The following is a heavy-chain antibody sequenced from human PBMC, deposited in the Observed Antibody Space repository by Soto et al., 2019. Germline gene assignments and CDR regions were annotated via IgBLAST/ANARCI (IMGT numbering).Heavy chain of an antibody. CDR1: GFSLSTSGMC. V-gene: IGHV2-70*11. J-gene: IGHJ4*02. Sequence: SGPTLVNPTQTLTLTCTFSGFSLSTSGMCVSWIRQPPGKALEWLARIDWDDDKYYSTSLKTRLTISKDTSKNQVVLTMTNMDPVDTATYYCARHSSTSCYAYLDYWGQGTLVTVSS. CDR3: ARHSSTSCYAYLDY. CDR2: IDWDDDK. D-gene: IGHD2-2*01.